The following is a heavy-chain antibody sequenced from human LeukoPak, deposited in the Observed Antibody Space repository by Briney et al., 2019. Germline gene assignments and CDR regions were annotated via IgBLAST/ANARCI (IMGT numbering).Heavy chain of an antibody. CDR3: ARDRDYSNYWYYFDY. Sequence: SVKVSCKASGGTFSSYAISWVRQAPGQGLVWMGGIIPIFGTANYAQKFQGRVTITADESTSTAYMELSSLRSEDTAVYYCARDRDYSNYWYYFDYWGQGTLVTVSS. CDR1: GGTFSSYA. J-gene: IGHJ4*02. CDR2: IIPIFGTA. D-gene: IGHD4-11*01. V-gene: IGHV1-69*01.